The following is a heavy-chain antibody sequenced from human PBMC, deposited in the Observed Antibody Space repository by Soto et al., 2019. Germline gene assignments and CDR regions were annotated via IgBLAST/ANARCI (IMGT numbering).Heavy chain of an antibody. D-gene: IGHD4-4*01. J-gene: IGHJ5*02. CDR2: INASGGRT. Sequence: PGRSLRLSCAASGFKFSSYAMSRVRQDPGKGLEWVSAINASGGRTYYADTVKGRFTISRDNSKNTRCLEMNRQSAEDTAVYYCAEYPTVTTGWFDPRGRGAVVTVSS. CDR1: GFKFSSYA. V-gene: IGHV3-23*01. CDR3: AEYPTVTTGWFDP.